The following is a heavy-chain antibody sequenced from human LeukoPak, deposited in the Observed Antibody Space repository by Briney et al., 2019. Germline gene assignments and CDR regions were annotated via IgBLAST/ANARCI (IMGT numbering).Heavy chain of an antibody. CDR2: INPNNGDT. V-gene: IGHV1-2*02. CDR1: GYTFTGYY. CDR3: ARSQFRTSNSGTWGFRP. Sequence: ASVKVSCKASGYTFTGYYMHWVRQAPGQGLEWMGWINPNNGDTKIAQKFQGRVTMTRDTSINTAYMELSSLRPDDTAVYYCARSQFRTSNSGTWGFRPWGQGTLVTVTS. J-gene: IGHJ1*01. D-gene: IGHD6-13*01.